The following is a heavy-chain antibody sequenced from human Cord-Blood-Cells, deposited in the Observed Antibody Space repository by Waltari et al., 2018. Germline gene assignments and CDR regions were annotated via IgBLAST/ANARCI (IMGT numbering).Heavy chain of an antibody. V-gene: IGHV4-59*11. J-gene: IGHJ3*02. Sequence: QVQLQESGPGLVKPSETLSLTCTVSGGSISSHYWSWIRQPPGKGLEWIGYIYYSGSTNYNPSLKSRVTISVDTSKNQFSLKLSSVTAADTAVYYWAGQLTGDLVAFDIWGQGTMVTVSS. CDR2: IYYSGST. D-gene: IGHD7-27*01. CDR1: GGSISSHY. CDR3: AGQLTGDLVAFDI.